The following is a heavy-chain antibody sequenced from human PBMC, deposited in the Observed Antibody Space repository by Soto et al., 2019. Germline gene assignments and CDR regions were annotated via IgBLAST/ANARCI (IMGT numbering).Heavy chain of an antibody. CDR2: INAGNGNT. D-gene: IGHD5-12*01. Sequence: QVQLVQSGAEVKKPGASVKVSCKASGYTFTSYAMLWVRQAPGQRLEWMGWINAGNGNTKYSQKFQGRVTITRDTSASTAYMERSSLRSEDTAVYYCARAQNLEMATPWGQGTRVTVSS. V-gene: IGHV1-3*01. CDR3: ARAQNLEMATP. J-gene: IGHJ4*02. CDR1: GYTFTSYA.